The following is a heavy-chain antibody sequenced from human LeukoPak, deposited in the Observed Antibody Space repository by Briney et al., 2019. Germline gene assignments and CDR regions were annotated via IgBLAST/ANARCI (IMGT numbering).Heavy chain of an antibody. Sequence: GGSLRLSCAASGFTFSSYGMHWVRQAPGKGLEWVAFIRYDGSNKYYADSVKGRFTISRDNSKNTLYLQMNSLKAEDTAVYYCAKDVVSGGYYDYFDYWGQGTLVTVSS. J-gene: IGHJ4*02. D-gene: IGHD1-26*01. CDR3: AKDVVSGGYYDYFDY. CDR2: IRYDGSNK. CDR1: GFTFSSYG. V-gene: IGHV3-30*02.